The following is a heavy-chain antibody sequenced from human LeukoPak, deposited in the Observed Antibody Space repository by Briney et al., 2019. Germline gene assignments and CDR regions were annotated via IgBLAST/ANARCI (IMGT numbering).Heavy chain of an antibody. J-gene: IGHJ4*02. V-gene: IGHV3-21*01. CDR3: ARDSIQQQLVLEDRGYPYYFEH. CDR1: GFTFSSYS. Sequence: GGSLRLSCAASGFTFSSYSMNWVRQAPGKGLEWVSSIISSSSYIYYADSVKGRFTISRDNAKNSLYLQMNSLRAEDTAVYYCARDSIQQQLVLEDRGYPYYFEHWGQGNPGHRLL. CDR2: IISSSSYI. D-gene: IGHD6-13*01.